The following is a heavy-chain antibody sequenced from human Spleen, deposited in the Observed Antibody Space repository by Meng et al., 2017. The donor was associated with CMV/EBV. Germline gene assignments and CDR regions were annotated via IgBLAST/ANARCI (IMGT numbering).Heavy chain of an antibody. CDR1: GGSFSSSSYY. D-gene: IGHD3-22*01. CDR3: ARDDVITMMTNY. Sequence: VYGGSFSSSSYYWGWIRQPPGKGLEWIGSIYYSGSTYFYNPSLKSRVTISVDTSKNQFSLKLNSVTAADTAVYYCARDDVITMMTNYWGQGTLVTVSS. J-gene: IGHJ4*02. V-gene: IGHV4-39*07. CDR2: IYYSGST.